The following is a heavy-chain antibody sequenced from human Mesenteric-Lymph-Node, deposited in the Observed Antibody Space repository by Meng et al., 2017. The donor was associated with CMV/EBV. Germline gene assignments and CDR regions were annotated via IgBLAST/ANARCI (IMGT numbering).Heavy chain of an antibody. D-gene: IGHD3-3*01. CDR3: AKDSRPSHSDFWIGQYFDY. Sequence: GESLKISCAASGFTLSSYIMTWVRQAPGKGLEWVSAISATGSSTFYAESVMGRFTISRDDSTNTLYLQVNSLRAEDTAVYYCAKDSRPSHSDFWIGQYFDYWGQGTLVTVSS. CDR2: ISATGSST. J-gene: IGHJ4*02. V-gene: IGHV3-23*01. CDR1: GFTLSSYI.